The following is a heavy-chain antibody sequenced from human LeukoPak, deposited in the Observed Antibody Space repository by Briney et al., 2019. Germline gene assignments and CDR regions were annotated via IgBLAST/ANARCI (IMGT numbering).Heavy chain of an antibody. Sequence: GGSLRLSCAASGFTFSSYWMHWVRQAPGKGLVWVSRINSDGSSTSYADSVKGRFTVSRDNSKNTLFLQMNSLRAEDTAVYYCAKDGGLWVSAHWGDSWGRGTLVTVSS. CDR2: INSDGSST. CDR1: GFTFSSYW. V-gene: IGHV3-74*01. CDR3: AKDGGLWVSAHWGDS. J-gene: IGHJ4*02. D-gene: IGHD7-27*01.